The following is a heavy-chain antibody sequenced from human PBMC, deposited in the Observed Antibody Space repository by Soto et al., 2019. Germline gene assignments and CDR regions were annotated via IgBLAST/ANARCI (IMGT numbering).Heavy chain of an antibody. CDR1: GYTFTSYG. V-gene: IGHV1-18*01. D-gene: IGHD1-26*01. CDR3: ARLVKWEPQGSWFDP. J-gene: IGHJ5*02. Sequence: QVQLVQSGAEVKKPGASVKVSCKASGYTFTSYGISWVRQAPGQGLEWMGWISAYNGNTNYAQKLQGRVTMTTDTSTSTAYKELRSLRSDDTAGYYCARLVKWEPQGSWFDPWGQGTLVTVSS. CDR2: ISAYNGNT.